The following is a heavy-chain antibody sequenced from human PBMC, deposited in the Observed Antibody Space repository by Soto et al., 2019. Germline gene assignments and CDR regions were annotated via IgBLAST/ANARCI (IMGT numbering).Heavy chain of an antibody. CDR3: ASELRSSSSSDALDI. V-gene: IGHV1-69*13. CDR2: IIPIFGTA. CDR1: GYTFTSYG. D-gene: IGHD6-6*01. J-gene: IGHJ3*02. Sequence: GAPVKVSCKASGYTFTSYGISWVRQAPGQGLEWMGGIIPIFGTANYAQKFQGRVTITADESTSTAYMELSSLRSEDTAVYYCASELRSSSSSDALDIWGQGTMVTVSS.